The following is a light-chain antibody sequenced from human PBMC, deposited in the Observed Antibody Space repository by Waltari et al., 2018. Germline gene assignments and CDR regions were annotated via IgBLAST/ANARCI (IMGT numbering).Light chain of an antibody. CDR3: QQYYSTPPT. V-gene: IGKV4-1*01. CDR1: QNILYSSNNKYY. Sequence: DIVMTQSPDSLAVSVGERATINCTSHQNILYSSNNKYYLAWYQQKSGQPPKLLIYWASTRASGVPDRFSGSGSGTDFTLTISSLQAEDVAVYYCQQYYSTPPTFGQGTKVEIK. CDR2: WAS. J-gene: IGKJ1*01.